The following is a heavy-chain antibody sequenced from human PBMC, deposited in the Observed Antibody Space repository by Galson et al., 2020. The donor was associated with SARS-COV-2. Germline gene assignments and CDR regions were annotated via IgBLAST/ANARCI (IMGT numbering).Heavy chain of an antibody. V-gene: IGHV3-73*01. Sequence: GGSLRLSCAASGLTFTGSALHWVRQAPGKGLEWIGRIRSKANNYATDYIESVEGRFTISRDDSMNTAYLQMNNLKAEDTAVYYCTSARTDWEVSTGYWGQGIPVTVSS. CDR3: TSARTDWEVSTGY. CDR2: IRSKANNYAT. CDR1: GLTFTGSA. J-gene: IGHJ1*01. D-gene: IGHD1-26*01.